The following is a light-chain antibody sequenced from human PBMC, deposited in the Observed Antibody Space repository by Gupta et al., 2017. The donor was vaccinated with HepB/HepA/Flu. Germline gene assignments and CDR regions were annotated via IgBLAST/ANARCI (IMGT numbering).Light chain of an antibody. CDR2: EVS. CDR1: SSDVGSYNL. V-gene: IGLV2-23*02. CDR3: CSYAGSVWV. J-gene: IGLJ3*02. Sequence: QSALTQPASVSGSPGQSIPISCTGTSSDVGSYNLVSWYQQHPGKAPKLMIYEVSKRPSGVSNRFSGSKSGNTASLTISGLQAEDEADYYCCSYAGSVWVFGGGTKLTVL.